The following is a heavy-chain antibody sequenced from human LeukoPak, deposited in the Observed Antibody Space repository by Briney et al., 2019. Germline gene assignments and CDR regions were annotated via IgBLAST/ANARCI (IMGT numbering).Heavy chain of an antibody. CDR1: GFTFSNYA. D-gene: IGHD1-26*01. CDR3: GKDSYVGVNWFDP. V-gene: IGHV3-30*02. J-gene: IGHJ5*02. CDR2: IRYDGSNK. Sequence: GGSLRLSCAASGFTFSNYAMHWVRQAPGKGLEWVTFIRYDGSNKYYADSVKGRFTISRDNSKNTLYLQMNSLRVEDTAVYYCGKDSYVGVNWFDPRGQGTLVTVSS.